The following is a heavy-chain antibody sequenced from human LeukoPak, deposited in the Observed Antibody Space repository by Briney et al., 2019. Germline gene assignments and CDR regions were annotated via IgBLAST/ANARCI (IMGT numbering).Heavy chain of an antibody. D-gene: IGHD2-21*01. Sequence: VASVKVSCKVSGYTLTELSMHWVRQAPGKGLEWMGGFDPEDGETIYAQKFQGRVTMTEDTSTDTAYMELSSLRSEDTAVYYCAALSLLYYYYGMDVWGQGTLVTVSS. J-gene: IGHJ6*02. CDR1: GYTLTELS. CDR3: AALSLLYYYYGMDV. V-gene: IGHV1-24*01. CDR2: FDPEDGET.